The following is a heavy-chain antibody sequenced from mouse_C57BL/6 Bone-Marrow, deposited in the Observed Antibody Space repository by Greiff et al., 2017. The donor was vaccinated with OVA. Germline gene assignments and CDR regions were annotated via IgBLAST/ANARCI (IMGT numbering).Heavy chain of an antibody. CDR1: GYTFTSYW. V-gene: IGHV1-59*01. J-gene: IGHJ3*01. Sequence: QVQLKESGAELVRPGTSVKLSCKASGYTFTSYWMHWVKQRPGQGLEWIGVIDPSDSYTNYNQKFKGKATLTVDTSSSTAYMQLSSLTSEDSAVYYCARGNYGSLFAYWGQGTLVTVSA. D-gene: IGHD1-1*01. CDR3: ARGNYGSLFAY. CDR2: IDPSDSYT.